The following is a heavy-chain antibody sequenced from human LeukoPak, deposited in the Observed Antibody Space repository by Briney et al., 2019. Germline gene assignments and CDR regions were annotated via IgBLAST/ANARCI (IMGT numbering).Heavy chain of an antibody. CDR2: IYTSGST. CDR1: GGSISSGSYY. J-gene: IGHJ6*03. V-gene: IGHV4-61*02. CDR3: ARGPLRITGTTAYYYYYMDV. D-gene: IGHD1-7*01. Sequence: KTSQTLSLTCTDSGGSISSGSYYWSWIRQPARKGLEWIGRIYTSGSTNYNPSLKSRVTISVDTSKNQFSLKLSSVTAADTAVYYCARGPLRITGTTAYYYYYMDVWGKGTTVTVSS.